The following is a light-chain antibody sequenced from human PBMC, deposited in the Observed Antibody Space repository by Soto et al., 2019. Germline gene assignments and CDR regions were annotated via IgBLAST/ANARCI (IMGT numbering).Light chain of an antibody. CDR2: EVS. Sequence: QSALTQPASVSGSPGQSITISCTGTSSDVGGYNYVSWYQQHPGKAPKLMIYEVSNRPSGVSNRFSGSKSGHTASLTISGLQAEDEADYSCSSYTSSSTLVVFGGGTKLTVL. J-gene: IGLJ2*01. CDR3: SSYTSSSTLVV. CDR1: SSDVGGYNY. V-gene: IGLV2-14*01.